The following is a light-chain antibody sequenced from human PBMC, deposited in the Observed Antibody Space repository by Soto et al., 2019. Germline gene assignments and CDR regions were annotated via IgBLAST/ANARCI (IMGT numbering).Light chain of an antibody. V-gene: IGLV2-8*01. J-gene: IGLJ2*01. CDR1: SNDVGGYNY. CDR2: EVT. CDR3: SSYAGRNNVV. Sequence: QSVLTQPPSASGSPGQSVTISCTGTSNDVGGYNYVSWYQHHPGKAPKLMIYEVTKRPSGAPDRFSGSKSGNTASLTVSGLQAEDEADYYCSSYAGRNNVVFGGGTKLTVL.